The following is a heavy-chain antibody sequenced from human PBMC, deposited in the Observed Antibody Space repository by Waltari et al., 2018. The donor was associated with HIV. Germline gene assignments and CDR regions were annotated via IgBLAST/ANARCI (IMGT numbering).Heavy chain of an antibody. D-gene: IGHD2-2*01. V-gene: IGHV4-59*01. J-gene: IGHJ6*02. CDR3: ARVSLVVPRLAIYYGMDV. Sequence: QVQLQESGPGLVKPSETLSLTCTVSGGSISRYYWSWIRQPPGKGLEWIGYIYYSGSTNYNPSLKSRVTISVDTSKNQFSLKLSSVTAADTAVYYCARVSLVVPRLAIYYGMDVWGQGTTVTVSS. CDR2: IYYSGST. CDR1: GGSISRYY.